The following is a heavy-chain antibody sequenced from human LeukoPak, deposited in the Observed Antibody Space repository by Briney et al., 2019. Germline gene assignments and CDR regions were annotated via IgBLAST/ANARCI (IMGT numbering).Heavy chain of an antibody. CDR3: ARVSYSSSSFGTYNWFDP. CDR1: GDSISSYY. CDR2: IYTSESS. J-gene: IGHJ5*02. V-gene: IGHV4-4*07. D-gene: IGHD6-6*01. Sequence: SETLSLTCTVSGDSISSYYWSWIRQPAGKGLEWIGRIYTSESSNYNPSLESRVTMSVDTSKNQFSLKLSSVTAADTAVYYCARVSYSSSSFGTYNWFDPWGQGTLVTVSS.